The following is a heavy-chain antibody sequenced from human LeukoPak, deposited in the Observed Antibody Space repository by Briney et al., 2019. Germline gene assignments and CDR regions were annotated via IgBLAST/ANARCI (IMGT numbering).Heavy chain of an antibody. CDR2: IYSGGST. Sequence: GGSLRLSCAASGFTVSSNYMSWVRQAPGKGLEWVSVIYSGGSTYYADSVKGRFTISRDNAKNSLYLQIHSVRAEDTAIYYCARDPGEEWRRFFDYWGQGTLVTVSS. J-gene: IGHJ4*02. CDR1: GFTVSSNY. D-gene: IGHD5-12*01. V-gene: IGHV3-66*01. CDR3: ARDPGEEWRRFFDY.